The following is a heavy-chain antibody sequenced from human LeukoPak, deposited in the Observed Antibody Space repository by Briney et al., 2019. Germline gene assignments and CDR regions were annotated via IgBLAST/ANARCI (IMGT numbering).Heavy chain of an antibody. D-gene: IGHD3-22*01. CDR1: GFTFNNYA. CDR2: ITASGVTT. J-gene: IGHJ4*02. V-gene: IGHV3-23*01. CDR3: AKAPFDTSGLSSPNYFDY. Sequence: PGGSLRPSCAASGFTFNNYAMNWVRQAPGKGLEWISTITASGVTTYYADSVKGRFTISRDNSKSTLYLQMNSLRAEDTAVYYCAKAPFDTSGLSSPNYFDYWGQGTLVTVSS.